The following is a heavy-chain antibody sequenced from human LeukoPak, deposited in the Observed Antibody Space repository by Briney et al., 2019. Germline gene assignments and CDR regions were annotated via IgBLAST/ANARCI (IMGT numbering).Heavy chain of an antibody. CDR1: GISVSSDY. V-gene: IGHV3-66*01. D-gene: IGHD3-3*01. J-gene: IGHJ3*02. CDR3: ARYFDAAGAPVGENGDDAFDI. Sequence: GGSLRLSCAASGISVSSDYMSWVRQAPGKGLECVSFIYTSGYTHYADSVKGRFTISRDISKNILYLQMNSLRAEDTATYYCARYFDAAGAPVGENGDDAFDIWGQGTLVTVSS. CDR2: IYTSGYT.